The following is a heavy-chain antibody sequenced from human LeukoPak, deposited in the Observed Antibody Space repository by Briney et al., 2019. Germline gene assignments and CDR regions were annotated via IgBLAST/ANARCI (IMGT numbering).Heavy chain of an antibody. V-gene: IGHV4-59*01. Sequence: SETLSLTCTVSGGSISTYYWSWIRQPPGKGLEWIGHIYYSGSNNYNPSLKSRVTISVDTSKNQLSLELTSVTAADTAVYYCAREPYCSSSSCTSVWGQGTLVTVSS. J-gene: IGHJ4*02. CDR3: AREPYCSSSSCTSV. D-gene: IGHD2-2*01. CDR2: IYYSGSN. CDR1: GGSISTYY.